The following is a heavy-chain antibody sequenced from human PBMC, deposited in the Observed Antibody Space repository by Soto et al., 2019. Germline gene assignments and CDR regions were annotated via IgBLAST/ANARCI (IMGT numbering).Heavy chain of an antibody. CDR2: IIPIFGTA. V-gene: IGHV1-69*13. D-gene: IGHD6-13*01. CDR1: GVTFSSYA. J-gene: IGHJ6*01. Sequence: ASVKVSCKASGVTFSSYAISWVRQSPGQGLEWMGGIIPIFGTANYAQKFQGRVTITADESTSTAYMEPSSLRSEDTAVYYCARPIAAAAPSPYYYGMEVLGQGTTVIVS. CDR3: ARPIAAAAPSPYYYGMEV.